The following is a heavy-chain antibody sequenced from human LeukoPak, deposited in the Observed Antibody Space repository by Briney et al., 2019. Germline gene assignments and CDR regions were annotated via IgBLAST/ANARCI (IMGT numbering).Heavy chain of an antibody. CDR2: ISSSSSYI. Sequence: PGGSLRLSCAASGFTFSSYSMNWVRQAPGKGLEWVLSISSSSSYIYYADSVKGRFTISRDNAKNSLYLQMNSLRAEDTAVYYCARGFYSYGYEYYYMDVWGKGTTVTVSS. J-gene: IGHJ6*03. V-gene: IGHV3-21*01. D-gene: IGHD5-18*01. CDR3: ARGFYSYGYEYYYMDV. CDR1: GFTFSSYS.